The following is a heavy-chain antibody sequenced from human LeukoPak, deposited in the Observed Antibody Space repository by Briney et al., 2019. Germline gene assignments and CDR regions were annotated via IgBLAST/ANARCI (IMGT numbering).Heavy chain of an antibody. CDR1: GYTFTSYY. CDR3: ARASTTVTPFDY. D-gene: IGHD4-17*01. J-gene: IGHJ4*02. V-gene: IGHV1-46*01. CDR2: INPSRGST. Sequence: ASVKVSRKASGYTFTSYYMHWVRQTPGQGLELMGIINPSRGSTSYAQKFQVRITMTRDTSTSTVYMELSSLRSEDTAVYYCARASTTVTPFDYWGQGTLVTVSS.